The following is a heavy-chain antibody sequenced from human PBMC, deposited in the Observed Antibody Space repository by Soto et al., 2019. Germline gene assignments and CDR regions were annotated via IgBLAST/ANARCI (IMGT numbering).Heavy chain of an antibody. J-gene: IGHJ6*02. D-gene: IGHD1-1*01. V-gene: IGHV3-23*01. CDR3: AQEGTLLIGTPSEGMYV. CDR1: GFRFSSYA. CDR2: MSGLGDET. Sequence: EAQLLESGGGMVQPGGSLRLSCEVSGFRFSSYAMYWVRQAPGKGLEWVSSMSGLGDETYYADSVKGRFAISRDNSKNNLFLHMNSLRAEDKALYFCAQEGTLLIGTPSEGMYVWGQGTMVVVSS.